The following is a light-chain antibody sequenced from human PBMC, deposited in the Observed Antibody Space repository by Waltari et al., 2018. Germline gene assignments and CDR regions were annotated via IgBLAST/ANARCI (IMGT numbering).Light chain of an antibody. Sequence: DIQMTQSLSTLSASVGDRVTITCRASQSISSWLAWYQQKPGKAPKLLIQKASTLRSGVPSRFSGSGSGTEFTLTISSLQADDFATYYCQQYQSYSGTFGQGTKVEVK. J-gene: IGKJ1*01. CDR2: KAS. CDR1: QSISSW. CDR3: QQYQSYSGT. V-gene: IGKV1-5*03.